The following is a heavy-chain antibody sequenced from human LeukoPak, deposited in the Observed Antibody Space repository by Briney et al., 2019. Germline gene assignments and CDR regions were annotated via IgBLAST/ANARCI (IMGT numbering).Heavy chain of an antibody. CDR1: GYTFTSYD. CDR2: MNPNSGNT. Sequence: ASVTVSFKASGYTFTSYDINWVRQAPGQGLEWMGWMNPNSGNTGYAQKFQGRVTMTRNTSISTAYMELSSLRSEDTAVYYCARGRRNRGFDYWGQGTLVTVSS. J-gene: IGHJ4*02. D-gene: IGHD7-27*01. V-gene: IGHV1-8*01. CDR3: ARGRRNRGFDY.